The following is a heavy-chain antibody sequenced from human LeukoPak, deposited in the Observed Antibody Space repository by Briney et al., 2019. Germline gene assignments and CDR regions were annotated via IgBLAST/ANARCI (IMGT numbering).Heavy chain of an antibody. V-gene: IGHV1-3*01. D-gene: IGHD3-10*01. CDR3: ASHLLRGYYYYGMDV. Sequence: ASVKVSCKASGYTFTSYGISWVRQAPGQRLEWMGWINAGNGNTKYSQKFQGRVTITRDTSASTAYMELSSLRSEDTAVYYCASHLLRGYYYYGMDVWGQGTTVTVSS. CDR1: GYTFTSYG. J-gene: IGHJ6*02. CDR2: INAGNGNT.